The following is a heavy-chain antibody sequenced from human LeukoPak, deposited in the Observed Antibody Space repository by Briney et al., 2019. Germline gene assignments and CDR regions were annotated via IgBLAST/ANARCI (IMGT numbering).Heavy chain of an antibody. D-gene: IGHD6-13*01. V-gene: IGHV3-23*01. J-gene: IGHJ4*02. CDR1: GFPFSNYA. CDR2: IGSSGDNI. CDR3: AKIGSSSPIDY. Sequence: GGSLRLSCAASGFPFSNYAMSWVRQAPGKGLEWVSVIGSSGDNIYYADSVKGRFTISRDNSKNTLYLAMNSLRAGDTAVYYCAKIGSSSPIDYWGQGTLVTVSS.